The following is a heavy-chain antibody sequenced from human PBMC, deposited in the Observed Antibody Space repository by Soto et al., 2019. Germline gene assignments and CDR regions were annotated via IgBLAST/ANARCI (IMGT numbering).Heavy chain of an antibody. V-gene: IGHV4-61*01. CDR3: ARAKEGYSYGYDY. D-gene: IGHD5-18*01. CDR2: IYYSGST. CDR1: GGSVSSGSYY. J-gene: IGHJ4*02. Sequence: LSLTCTVSGGSVSSGSYYWSWIRQPPGKGLEWIGYIYYSGSTNYNPSLKSRVTISVDTSKNQFSLKLSSVTAADTAVYYCARAKEGYSYGYDYWGQGTLVTVSS.